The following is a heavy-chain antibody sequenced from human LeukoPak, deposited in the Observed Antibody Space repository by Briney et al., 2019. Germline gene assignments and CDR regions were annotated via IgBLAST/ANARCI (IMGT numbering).Heavy chain of an antibody. CDR2: IYYSGST. Sequence: SETLSLTCTVSGGSISSSSYYWGWIRQPPGKGLEWIGSIYYSGSTYYNPSLKSRVTISVDTSKNQFSLKLSSVAAADTAVYYCASFYCSGGSCYQYYSYYYMDVWGKGTTVTISS. V-gene: IGHV4-39*01. CDR1: GGSISSSSYY. D-gene: IGHD2-15*01. CDR3: ASFYCSGGSCYQYYSYYYMDV. J-gene: IGHJ6*03.